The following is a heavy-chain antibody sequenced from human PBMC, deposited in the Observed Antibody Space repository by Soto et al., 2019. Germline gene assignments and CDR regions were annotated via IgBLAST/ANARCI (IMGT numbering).Heavy chain of an antibody. CDR3: ANSPYLWFGDGDWYFDL. Sequence: EVQLLESGGGLVQPGGSLRLSCAASGFTFSSYAMSWVRQAPGKGLEWVSAISGSGGSTYYADSVKGRFTISRDNSKNTLYLQMNRLRAEDTAVYYCANSPYLWFGDGDWYFDLWGRGTLVTVSS. CDR1: GFTFSSYA. V-gene: IGHV3-23*01. CDR2: ISGSGGST. J-gene: IGHJ2*01. D-gene: IGHD3-10*01.